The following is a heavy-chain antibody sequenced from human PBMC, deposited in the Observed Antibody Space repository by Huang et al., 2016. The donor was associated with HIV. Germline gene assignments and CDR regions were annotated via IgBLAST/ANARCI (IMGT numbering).Heavy chain of an antibody. D-gene: IGHD2-21*01. CDR3: ARQSVEYSPSDF. CDR1: GYTFTSYW. Sequence: EVQLVPSGPEMKKPGESLRISCKGSGYTFTSYWIGWVRQLPGKGLEWMGIILPYDSDVRYSPSFQGQVTMSVDTSINIAYLHLKSLKASDTAIYYCARQSVEYSPSDFWGQGTLVTVSS. J-gene: IGHJ4*02. CDR2: ILPYDSDV. V-gene: IGHV5-51*01.